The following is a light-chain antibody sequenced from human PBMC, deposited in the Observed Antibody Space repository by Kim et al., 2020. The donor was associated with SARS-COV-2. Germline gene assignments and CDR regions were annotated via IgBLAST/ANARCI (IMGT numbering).Light chain of an antibody. CDR1: KSVSRH. V-gene: IGKV3-15*01. J-gene: IGKJ4*01. Sequence: PGGRVTLSCRASKSVSRHLDWYQYKPGQAPRLVIYGASTGASGIPARFTGSGSGTEFTLTISSLQSEDFAVYYCLQYDDWSPLTFGGGTKVDIK. CDR3: LQYDDWSPLT. CDR2: GAS.